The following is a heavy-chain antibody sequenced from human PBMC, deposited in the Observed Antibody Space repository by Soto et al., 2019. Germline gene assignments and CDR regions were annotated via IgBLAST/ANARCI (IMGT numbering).Heavy chain of an antibody. D-gene: IGHD5-18*01. CDR2: ISSSSSYI. CDR1: GFTFSSYS. Sequence: GGSLSLSCAASGFTFSSYSMNWVRQAPGKGLEWVSSISSSSSYIYYADSVKGRFTISRDNAKNSLYLQMNSLRAEDTAVYYCARGRAYRRIQLWSGELYGMDVWGQGTTVTVSS. V-gene: IGHV3-21*01. CDR3: ARGRAYRRIQLWSGELYGMDV. J-gene: IGHJ6*02.